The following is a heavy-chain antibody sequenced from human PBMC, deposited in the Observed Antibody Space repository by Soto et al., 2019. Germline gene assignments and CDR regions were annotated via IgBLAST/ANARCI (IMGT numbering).Heavy chain of an antibody. CDR1: GFTFSSYW. Sequence: EVQLVESGGGLVQRGGSLRLSCAASGFTFSSYWMHWVRQAPGKGLEWVSGFSNDASTTRYADSVKGRFTISRDYARNTMHLQMNSRRSEDTAVYYCARGSSWYRLHYLDVWGKGTTVTVSS. CDR2: FSNDASTT. D-gene: IGHD6-13*01. V-gene: IGHV3-74*01. J-gene: IGHJ6*03. CDR3: ARGSSWYRLHYLDV.